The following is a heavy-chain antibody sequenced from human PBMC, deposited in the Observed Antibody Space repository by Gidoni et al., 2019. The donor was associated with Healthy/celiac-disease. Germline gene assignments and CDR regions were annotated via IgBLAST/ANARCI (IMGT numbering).Heavy chain of an antibody. CDR2: IYYRGDT. CDR1: GGSISSSGYY. Sequence: QLQLQESGPGLVKPLETLSLTCPVPGGSISSSGYYWGWVRQPPGKGLEWIGTIYYRGDTYYNPSLKSRVTISVDMSRNQFSLWLTSVTAADTAMYYCARDARYSSSWSHFDYWGQGILVTVSS. D-gene: IGHD6-13*01. CDR3: ARDARYSSSWSHFDY. J-gene: IGHJ4*02. V-gene: IGHV4-39*07.